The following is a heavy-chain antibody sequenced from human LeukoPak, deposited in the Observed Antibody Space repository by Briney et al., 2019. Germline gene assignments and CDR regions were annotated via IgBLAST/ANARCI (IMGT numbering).Heavy chain of an antibody. CDR2: IYSGGST. D-gene: IGHD2-15*01. Sequence: GGSLRLSCAASGFTVRSNYMSWVRQAPGKGLEWVSVIYSGGSTYYADSVKGRFTISRDNSKNTLYLQMNSLRAEDTAVYYCAKGYSPVVAADFDYWGQGTLVTVSS. V-gene: IGHV3-66*01. CDR1: GFTVRSNY. J-gene: IGHJ4*02. CDR3: AKGYSPVVAADFDY.